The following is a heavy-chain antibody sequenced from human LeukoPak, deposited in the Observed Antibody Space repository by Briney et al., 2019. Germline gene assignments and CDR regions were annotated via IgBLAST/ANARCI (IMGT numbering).Heavy chain of an antibody. CDR3: AKIPLGSHWVDFDY. CDR1: GFTVSSTY. J-gene: IGHJ4*02. D-gene: IGHD3-10*01. CDR2: FYSDGTI. V-gene: IGHV3-53*01. Sequence: GGSLRLSCAASGFTVSSTYMSWVRQAPGKGLEWVSAFYSDGTIYYADSVKGRFTISRDNSQNTLYLQMNSLRGEDTAVYYCAKIPLGSHWVDFDYWGQGTLVTVSS.